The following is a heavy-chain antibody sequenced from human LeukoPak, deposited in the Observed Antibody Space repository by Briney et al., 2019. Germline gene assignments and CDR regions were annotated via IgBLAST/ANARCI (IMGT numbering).Heavy chain of an antibody. CDR1: GFIFSNYG. J-gene: IGHJ4*02. CDR3: AKEGLVSYGDPDY. CDR2: ISGSGGST. Sequence: GGSLRLSCVASGFIFSNYGMSWVRQAPGKGLEWVSAISGSGGSTYYADSVKGRFTISRDNSKNTLYLQMNSLRAEDTAVYYCAKEGLVSYGDPDYWGQGTLVTVSS. V-gene: IGHV3-23*01. D-gene: IGHD4-17*01.